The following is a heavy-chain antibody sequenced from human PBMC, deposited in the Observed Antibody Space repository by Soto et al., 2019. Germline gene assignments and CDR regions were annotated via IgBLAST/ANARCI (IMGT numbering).Heavy chain of an antibody. Sequence: QITLKESGRPLVKPTQTLTLICTFSGFSLSTSGVGVGWIRQPPGKALEWLALIYWDDDKRYSPSLKSRLTIPKDTSKNQVVLTMTNMDPVDTSTYYCAHRGGSPGPFEWLLYLNWFDPWGHGTLVTVSS. V-gene: IGHV2-5*02. CDR1: GFSLSTSGVG. D-gene: IGHD3-3*01. J-gene: IGHJ5*02. CDR2: IYWDDDK. CDR3: AHRGGSPGPFEWLLYLNWFDP.